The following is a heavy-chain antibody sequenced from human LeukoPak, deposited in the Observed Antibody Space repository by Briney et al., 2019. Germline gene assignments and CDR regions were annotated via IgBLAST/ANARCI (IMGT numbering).Heavy chain of an antibody. D-gene: IGHD6-6*01. V-gene: IGHV4-39*07. J-gene: IGHJ6*03. CDR2: IYYSGST. CDR1: GGSISSSSYY. Sequence: SETLSLTCTDSGGSISSSSYYWGWIRQPPGKGLEWIGSIYYSGSTYYNPSLKSRVTISVDTSKNQFSLKLSSVTAADTAVYYCARDRKLVRAYYYYYYMDVWGKGTTVTVSS. CDR3: ARDRKLVRAYYYYYYMDV.